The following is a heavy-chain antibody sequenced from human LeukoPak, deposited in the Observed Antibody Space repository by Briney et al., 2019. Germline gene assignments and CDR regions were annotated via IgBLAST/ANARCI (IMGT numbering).Heavy chain of an antibody. J-gene: IGHJ4*02. D-gene: IGHD6-19*01. CDR3: AKVTVGSSGWYLGY. CDR1: GFTFSSYA. CDR2: ISGSGEYT. V-gene: IGHV3-23*01. Sequence: GGSLRLSCAASGFTFSSYAMTWVRQAPGKGLEWVSSISGSGEYTYYTDSVEGRFTISRDNSKNTLYLQMNSLRAEDTAVHYCAKVTVGSSGWYLGYWGQGTLVTVSS.